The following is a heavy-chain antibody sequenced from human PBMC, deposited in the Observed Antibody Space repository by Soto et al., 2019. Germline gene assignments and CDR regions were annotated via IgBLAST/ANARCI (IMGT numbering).Heavy chain of an antibody. CDR2: ISYDGNNE. D-gene: IGHD1-20*01. Sequence: GGSLRLSCAASGFTFSSYAMHWVRQSPGRGLECLAFISYDGNNEYYADDVKGRFTISRDNSRNTLYLQMNSLRTEDTALYYCKREITVDNWSHFDTWGQGALVTVSS. CDR1: GFTFSSYA. J-gene: IGHJ5*02. CDR3: KREITVDNWSHFDT. V-gene: IGHV3-30-3*01.